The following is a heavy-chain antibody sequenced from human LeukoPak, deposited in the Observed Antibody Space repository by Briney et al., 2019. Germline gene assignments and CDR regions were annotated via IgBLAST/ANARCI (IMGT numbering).Heavy chain of an antibody. V-gene: IGHV3-9*03. CDR1: GFTFDDYA. D-gene: IGHD6-19*01. J-gene: IGHJ4*02. CDR3: AKGSSSGWPYYFAY. Sequence: GGSLRLSCAASGFTFDDYAMHWVRQAPGKGLEWVSGISWNCGSIAYADSVQGRFTISRDNAKNSLFLQMNSLRAEDMALYYCAKGSSSGWPYYFAYWGQGTLVTVSS. CDR2: ISWNCGSI.